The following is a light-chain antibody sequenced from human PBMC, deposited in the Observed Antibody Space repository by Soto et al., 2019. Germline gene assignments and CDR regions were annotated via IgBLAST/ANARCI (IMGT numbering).Light chain of an antibody. Sequence: EIVLTQSPGTLSLSPGERAALSCRASQSISSSYLGWYQQKPGQAPRLLIYGASSRATGFPDRFSGSGSGTDFTLTISRLEPEDFAVYYCQQYGRSPWTFGQGTKVDI. CDR3: QQYGRSPWT. CDR2: GAS. V-gene: IGKV3-20*01. J-gene: IGKJ1*01. CDR1: QSISSSY.